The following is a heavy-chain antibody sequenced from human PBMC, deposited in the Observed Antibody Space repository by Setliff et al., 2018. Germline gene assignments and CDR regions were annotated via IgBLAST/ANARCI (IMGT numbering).Heavy chain of an antibody. CDR3: ARSHYSNDYYYYYGMDV. D-gene: IGHD4-4*01. CDR2: INNYSFKT. J-gene: IGHJ6*02. V-gene: IGHV1-18*01. Sequence: GASVKVSCKASGYTYTNYGITWVRQAPGQGLEWMGWINNYSFKTNYPQKFLGRVTMTTDTSASTAYMELSSLRSEDTAVYYCARSHYSNDYYYYYGMDVWGQGTTVTVSS. CDR1: GYTYTNYG.